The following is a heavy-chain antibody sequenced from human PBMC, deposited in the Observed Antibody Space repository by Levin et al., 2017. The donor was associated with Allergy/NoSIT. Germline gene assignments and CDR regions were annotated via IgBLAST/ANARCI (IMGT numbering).Heavy chain of an antibody. CDR3: ARDLRAAGPGGLGY. D-gene: IGHD6-13*01. J-gene: IGHJ4*02. Sequence: HTGGSLRLSCAASGFTFSSYGMHWVRQAPGKGLEWVAVIWYDGSNKYYADSVKGRFTISRDNSKNTLYLQMNSLRAEDTAVYYCARDLRAAGPGGLGYWGQGTLVTVSS. V-gene: IGHV3-33*01. CDR2: IWYDGSNK. CDR1: GFTFSSYG.